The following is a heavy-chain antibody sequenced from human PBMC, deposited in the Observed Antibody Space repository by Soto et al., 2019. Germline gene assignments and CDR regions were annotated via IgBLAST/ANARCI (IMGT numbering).Heavy chain of an antibody. J-gene: IGHJ3*02. V-gene: IGHV3-23*01. CDR1: GFTFSTSP. CDR3: ARDRGDIVVVVAANDAFDI. D-gene: IGHD2-15*01. Sequence: GGSLRLSCAASGFTFSTSPMSWVRQAPGKGLEWVSGISASGGNINYAASVKGRFTISRDNSKNTLYLQMNSLRAEDTAVYYCARDRGDIVVVVAANDAFDIWGQGTMVTVSS. CDR2: ISASGGNI.